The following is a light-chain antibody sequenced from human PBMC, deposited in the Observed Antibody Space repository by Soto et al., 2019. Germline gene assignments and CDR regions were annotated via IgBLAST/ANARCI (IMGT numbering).Light chain of an antibody. J-gene: IGLJ3*02. V-gene: IGLV1-51*01. CDR2: DRN. Sequence: QSVLTQPPSVSAAPGQRVTISCSGSSSNIGENYVSWYQQLPGTAPKVLIYDRNMRPSGIPDRFSGSKSGTSATLDITGLQTGDEADYYCGTWDNSLRAGVFGGGTKLTVL. CDR3: GTWDNSLRAGV. CDR1: SSNIGENY.